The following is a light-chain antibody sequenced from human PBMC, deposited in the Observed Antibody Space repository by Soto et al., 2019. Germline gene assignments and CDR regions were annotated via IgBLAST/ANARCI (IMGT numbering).Light chain of an antibody. J-gene: IGKJ1*01. CDR1: QSISSW. CDR2: KAS. V-gene: IGKV1-5*03. Sequence: DIQMTQSPSTRSAALGDRGAIAVRASQSISSWLAWYQQKPGKAPKLLIYKASSLESGVPSRFSGSGSGTEFTLTISSLQPDDFATYYCQQYNSWWTFGQGTKVDIK. CDR3: QQYNSWWT.